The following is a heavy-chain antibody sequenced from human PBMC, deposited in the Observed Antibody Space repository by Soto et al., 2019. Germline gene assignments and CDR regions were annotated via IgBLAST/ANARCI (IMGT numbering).Heavy chain of an antibody. D-gene: IGHD5-18*01. CDR1: GGSIRTGDYY. V-gene: IGHV4-30-4*08. Sequence: QVPLQASGPGLVKPSQTLSLTCSVSGGSIRTGDYYWGWVRQPPGKDLEWIGYIYYSGSTHYNPSLKSRVIMSIDTSKNQFSLNLRSVTAADTALYYCARKLWLLQGAVDIWGQGTMVTVSS. CDR2: IYYSGST. J-gene: IGHJ3*02. CDR3: ARKLWLLQGAVDI.